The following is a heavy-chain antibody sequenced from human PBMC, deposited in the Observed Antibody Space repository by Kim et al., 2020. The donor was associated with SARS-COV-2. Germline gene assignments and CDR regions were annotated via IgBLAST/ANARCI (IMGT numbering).Heavy chain of an antibody. Sequence: GGSLRLSCAASGFTFSSYAMHWVRQAPGKGLEWVAVISYNGSNKYYADSVKGRFTISRDNSKNMLYLQMNSLRAEDTAVYYCARGFKGGYNWFDPWGQGTLVTVSS. CDR2: ISYNGSNK. CDR1: GFTFSSYA. J-gene: IGHJ5*02. V-gene: IGHV3-30*04. CDR3: ARGFKGGYNWFDP. D-gene: IGHD3-16*01.